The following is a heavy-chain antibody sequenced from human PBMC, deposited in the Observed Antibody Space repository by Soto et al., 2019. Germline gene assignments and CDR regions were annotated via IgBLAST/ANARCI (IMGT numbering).Heavy chain of an antibody. CDR3: ARPFYYDISGYYYY. CDR2: ISTNNGST. CDR1: GYIFSNYG. V-gene: IGHV1-18*01. J-gene: IGHJ4*02. D-gene: IGHD3-22*01. Sequence: ASVKVSCKASGYIFSNYGINWVRQAPGQGLEWMGWISTNNGSTNYAQKLQDRVTMTTDTSTSTAYMELRSLRSGDTAFYYCARPFYYDISGYYYYWGQGTLVTVS.